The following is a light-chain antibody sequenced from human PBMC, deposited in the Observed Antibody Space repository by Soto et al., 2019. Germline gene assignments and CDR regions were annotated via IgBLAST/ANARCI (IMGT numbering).Light chain of an antibody. Sequence: EIVLTQSPGTLSLSPGERATLSCRASQSVRSSHLARYQQKPGQAPRLLIYGASSRATGIPDRFSGSGSGTDFTLTISRLEPEDFAVYSCQQYSSSPATFGQGTKVEI. J-gene: IGKJ1*01. CDR3: QQYSSSPAT. CDR2: GAS. V-gene: IGKV3-20*01. CDR1: QSVRSSH.